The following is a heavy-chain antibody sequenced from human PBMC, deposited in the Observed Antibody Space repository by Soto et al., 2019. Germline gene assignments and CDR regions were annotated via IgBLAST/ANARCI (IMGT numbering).Heavy chain of an antibody. CDR3: ARDSSSGTFDN. V-gene: IGHV1-18*04. Sequence: ASGKVSYKASGYTFINNAITWVRQAPGQGLEWMGWISTENGNTNYAQNLQGRVILTRDRSTNTAYMELRSLRPEDTATYYCARDSSSGTFDNWGQGALVTVSS. CDR1: GYTFINNA. D-gene: IGHD3-22*01. J-gene: IGHJ4*02. CDR2: ISTENGNT.